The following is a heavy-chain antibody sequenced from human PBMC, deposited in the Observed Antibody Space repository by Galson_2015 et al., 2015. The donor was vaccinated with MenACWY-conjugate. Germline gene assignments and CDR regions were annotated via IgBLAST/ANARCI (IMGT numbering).Heavy chain of an antibody. J-gene: IGHJ4*02. V-gene: IGHV3-7*04. Sequence: SLRLSCAASGFTFSLYWMTWVRQAPGKGLEWVANIKEEGSETYYIDSVTGRFIISRDNAKKSLDLQINSLRAEDTAVYYCARIPVGDSYFDFWGRGALVTVSS. CDR3: ARIPVGDSYFDF. D-gene: IGHD2-21*02. CDR2: IKEEGSET. CDR1: GFTFSLYW.